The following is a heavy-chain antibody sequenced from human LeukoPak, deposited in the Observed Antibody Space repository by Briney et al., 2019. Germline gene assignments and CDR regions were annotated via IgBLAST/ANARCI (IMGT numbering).Heavy chain of an antibody. V-gene: IGHV1-69*05. CDR3: TRERHAYYGSGSYYNAMDV. Sequence: FSXXXISWVRQAPGQGLEWMGGIIPIFATANYAQKFQGRVTITTDESTSTVYMELSSLRSEDTAVYYCTRERHAYYGSGSYYNAMDVWGKGTTVTISS. CDR2: IIPIFATA. CDR1: FSXXX. D-gene: IGHD3-10*01. J-gene: IGHJ6*03.